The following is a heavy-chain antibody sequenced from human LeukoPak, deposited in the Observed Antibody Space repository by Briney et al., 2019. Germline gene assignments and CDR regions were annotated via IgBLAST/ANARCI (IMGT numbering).Heavy chain of an antibody. V-gene: IGHV3-53*01. CDR2: IYSAGST. CDR3: ASGEVGVRKFYSDPFHY. J-gene: IGHJ4*02. D-gene: IGHD2-15*01. CDR1: GFAVSSNS. Sequence: GGSLRLSCAASGFAVSSNSMSWVRQAPGKGLEWVSIIYSAGSTYYADSVRGRFTISRDSSKNTVCLQMNSLRVEDTAVYYCASGEVGVRKFYSDPFHYWGQGTLVTVSP.